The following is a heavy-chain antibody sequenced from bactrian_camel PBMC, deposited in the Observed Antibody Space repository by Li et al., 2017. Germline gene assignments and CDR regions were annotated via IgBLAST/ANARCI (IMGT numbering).Heavy chain of an antibody. Sequence: VQLVESGGGLVQPGGSLRLSCAASGFTFSSYDMSWVRQAPGKGLEWVSAINSGGGSTYYADSVKGRFTISRDNAKSTVTLQMNSLKPEDTAVYYCVTHSGAATWHQGTQVTVS. D-gene: IGHD2*01. CDR3: VTHSGAAT. CDR1: GFTFSSYD. J-gene: IGHJ6*01. V-gene: IGHV3S40*01. CDR2: INSGGGST.